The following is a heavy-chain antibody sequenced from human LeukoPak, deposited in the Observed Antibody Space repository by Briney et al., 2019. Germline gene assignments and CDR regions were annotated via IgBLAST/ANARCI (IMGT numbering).Heavy chain of an antibody. D-gene: IGHD2-8*01. V-gene: IGHV4-4*02. Sequence: SEXXSLTXXVXGGPIXSNNWWSWVRQPPGQGLEXIGEIYHSGSTNYNPSLRSRVTISVDKSKNQFSLKLSSVTAADTAVYYCARRICTSGLKYFDYWGQGTLVTVSS. CDR2: IYHSGST. CDR1: GGPIXSNNW. J-gene: IGHJ4*02. CDR3: ARRICTSGLKYFDY.